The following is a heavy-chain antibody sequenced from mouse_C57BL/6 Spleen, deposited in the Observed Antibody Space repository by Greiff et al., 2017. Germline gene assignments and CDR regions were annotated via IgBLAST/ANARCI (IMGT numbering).Heavy chain of an antibody. V-gene: IGHV6-3*01. Sequence: EVQVVESGGGLVQPGGSMKLSCVASGFTFSNYWMNWVRQSPEKGLEWVAQIRLKSDNYATHYAVSVKGRFTISRDDSKSSVYLQMNNLRAEDTGIYYCTDDSAFYYWGQGTTLTVSS. CDR1: GFTFSNYW. D-gene: IGHD2-4*01. CDR2: IRLKSDNYAT. J-gene: IGHJ2*01. CDR3: TDDSAFYY.